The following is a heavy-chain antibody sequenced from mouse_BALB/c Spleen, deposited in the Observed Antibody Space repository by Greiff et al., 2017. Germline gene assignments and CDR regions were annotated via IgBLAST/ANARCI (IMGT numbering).Heavy chain of an antibody. CDR1: GYTFTSYV. J-gene: IGHJ3*01. V-gene: IGHV1-14*01. CDR3: ARVDYYGSSSFAY. D-gene: IGHD1-1*01. CDR2: INPYNDGT. Sequence: EVQLQQSGPELVKPGASVKMSCKASGYTFTSYVMHWVQQKPGQGLEWIGYINPYNDGTKYNEKFKGKATLTSDKSSSTAYMELSSLTSEDSAVYYCARVDYYGSSSFAYWGQGTLVTVSA.